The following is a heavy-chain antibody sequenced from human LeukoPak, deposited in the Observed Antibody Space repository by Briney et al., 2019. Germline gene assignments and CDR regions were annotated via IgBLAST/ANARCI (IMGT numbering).Heavy chain of an antibody. V-gene: IGHV1-2*02. CDR3: ARAVTDFDWSNWFDP. Sequence: GASVKVSCKASGYTFTGYYMHWVRQAPGQGLEWMGWINPNSGGTNYARKFQGRVTMTRDTSISTAYMELSRLRSDDTAVYYCARAVTDFDWSNWFDPWGQGTLVTVSS. CDR1: GYTFTGYY. CDR2: INPNSGGT. J-gene: IGHJ5*02. D-gene: IGHD3-9*01.